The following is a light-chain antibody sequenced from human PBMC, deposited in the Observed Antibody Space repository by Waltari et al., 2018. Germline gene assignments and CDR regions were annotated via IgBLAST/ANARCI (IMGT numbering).Light chain of an antibody. CDR2: EVN. Sequence: QSALTQPPSASGSPGQSVTISCTGTSSDVGGYNYVSWYQQHPGKAPKLIISEVNKRPSGGPDLFAGSKSGNTASLTVSGLQADDEADYYCSSYSGSNNLGVFGGGTKLTVL. V-gene: IGLV2-8*01. J-gene: IGLJ2*01. CDR3: SSYSGSNNLGV. CDR1: SSDVGGYNY.